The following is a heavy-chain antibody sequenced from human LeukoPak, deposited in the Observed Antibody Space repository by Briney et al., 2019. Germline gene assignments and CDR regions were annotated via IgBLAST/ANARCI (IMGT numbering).Heavy chain of an antibody. CDR3: ARHISGGATLD. Sequence: SETLSLTCTVSGGSISKYYCSWIRQPPGKGLEWIAYIYYTGSTYYNPSLKSRVTMSVDTSKNQFSLSLSSVTAADTALYYCARHISGGATLDWGQGTLVTVSS. CDR1: GGSISKYY. CDR2: IYYTGST. D-gene: IGHD2-15*01. V-gene: IGHV4-59*08. J-gene: IGHJ4*02.